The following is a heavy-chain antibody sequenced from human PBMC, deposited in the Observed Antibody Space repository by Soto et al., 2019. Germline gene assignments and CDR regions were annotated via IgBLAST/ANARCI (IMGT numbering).Heavy chain of an antibody. CDR1: GFTFSSYA. CDR3: AKEPPYNWNYGATEYFQH. J-gene: IGHJ1*01. Sequence: GGSLRLSCAASGFTFSSYAMSWVRQAPGKGLEWVSAISGSGGSTYYADSVKGRFTISRDNSKNTLYLQMNSLRAEDTAVYYCAKEPPYNWNYGATEYFQHWGQGTLVTVSS. CDR2: ISGSGGST. D-gene: IGHD1-7*01. V-gene: IGHV3-23*01.